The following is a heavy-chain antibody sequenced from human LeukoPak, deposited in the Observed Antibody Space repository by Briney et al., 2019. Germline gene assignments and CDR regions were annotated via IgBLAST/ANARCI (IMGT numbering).Heavy chain of an antibody. J-gene: IGHJ4*02. D-gene: IGHD6-19*01. V-gene: IGHV4-61*01. Sequence: SETLSLTCSVSGGSVSSGRFYWTWIRQPPGKGLEWIGYIYYSGSTNYNPSLNSRVSISVDTSKNQFSLNLSSVTAADTAVYYCARAPLYSSGWSFDYWGQGTLVTVSS. CDR1: GGSVSSGRFY. CDR3: ARAPLYSSGWSFDY. CDR2: IYYSGST.